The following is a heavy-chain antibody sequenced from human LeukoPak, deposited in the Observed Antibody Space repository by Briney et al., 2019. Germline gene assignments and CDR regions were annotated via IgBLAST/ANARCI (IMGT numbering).Heavy chain of an antibody. Sequence: GGSLRLSCAASGFTFNSYAMHWVRQAPGKGLEWVAVISYDGSNKYYADSVKGRFTISRDNSKNTLYLQMNSLRAEDTAVYYCARSRGSGSSLPTFDYWGQGTLVTVSS. CDR1: GFTFNSYA. D-gene: IGHD3-10*01. V-gene: IGHV3-30*04. J-gene: IGHJ4*02. CDR3: ARSRGSGSSLPTFDY. CDR2: ISYDGSNK.